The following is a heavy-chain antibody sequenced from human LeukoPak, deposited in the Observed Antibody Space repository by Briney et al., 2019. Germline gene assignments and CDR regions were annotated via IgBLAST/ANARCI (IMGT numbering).Heavy chain of an antibody. V-gene: IGHV1-18*01. D-gene: IGHD3-9*01. J-gene: IGHJ4*02. CDR2: ISAYNGNT. CDR1: GYTFTSYS. Sequence: GASVKASCKASGYTFTSYSISWVRQAPGQGLEWMGWISAYNGNTNYAQKLQGRVTMTTDTSTSTAYMELRSLRSDDTAVYYCARDIAYYDILTGPPSVDFDYWGQGTLVTVSS. CDR3: ARDIAYYDILTGPPSVDFDY.